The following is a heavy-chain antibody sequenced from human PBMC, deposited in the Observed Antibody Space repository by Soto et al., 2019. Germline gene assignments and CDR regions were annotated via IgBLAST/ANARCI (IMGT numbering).Heavy chain of an antibody. CDR2: IYYNRST. Sequence: HVQLQESGPGLVKPSETLSLTCTVSGGSISSYYWTWIRQPPGKGLEWIGYIYYNRSTNYNPSLKSRVTISVDTSKNQCSLRMSSMTAADTAVYYCARGPLTSYFDYLGQGTLVTVSS. CDR3: ARGPLTSYFDY. V-gene: IGHV4-59*01. CDR1: GGSISSYY. J-gene: IGHJ4*02. D-gene: IGHD2-2*01.